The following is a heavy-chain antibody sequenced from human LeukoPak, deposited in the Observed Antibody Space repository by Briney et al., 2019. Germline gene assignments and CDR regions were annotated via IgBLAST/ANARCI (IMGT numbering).Heavy chain of an antibody. CDR2: ISYDGSTK. Sequence: GGSLRLSCAASGFTFRNYAMHWVRQAPGKGLEWVTVISYDGSTKYYADSVKGRFTISRDNSKNTLYLQMNSLRAEDTAVYYCARVFEGMATLYVALRAGGLVFWRQGTLVTVSS. CDR1: GFTFRNYA. D-gene: IGHD5-24*01. CDR3: ARVFEGMATLYVALRAGGLVF. J-gene: IGHJ4*02. V-gene: IGHV3-30-3*01.